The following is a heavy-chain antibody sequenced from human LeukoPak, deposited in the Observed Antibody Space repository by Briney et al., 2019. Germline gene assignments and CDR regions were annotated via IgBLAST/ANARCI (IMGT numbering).Heavy chain of an antibody. CDR3: AGIELATTKFAY. CDR1: GGSFSAYY. D-gene: IGHD5-24*01. Sequence: SETPSLTCAVYGGSFSAYYWSWIRQPPGKGLEWIGEISHTGSTNYNPSLKSRVTISVDSSQIQFSLKVSSVTAADTAVYYCAGIELATTKFAYWGQGTLVAVSS. V-gene: IGHV4-34*01. J-gene: IGHJ4*02. CDR2: ISHTGST.